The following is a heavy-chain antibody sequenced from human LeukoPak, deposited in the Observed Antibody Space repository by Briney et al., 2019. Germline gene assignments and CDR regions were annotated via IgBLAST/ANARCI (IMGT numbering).Heavy chain of an antibody. J-gene: IGHJ3*02. D-gene: IGHD3-3*01. CDR1: GFTFSSYA. Sequence: AGGSLRLSCAASGFTFSSYAMHWVRQAPGKGLEWAAVISYDGSNKYYADSVKGRFTISRDNSKNTLYLQMNSLRAEDTAVYYCARDFGPEGPDAFDIWGQGTMVTVSS. CDR2: ISYDGSNK. CDR3: ARDFGPEGPDAFDI. V-gene: IGHV3-30-3*01.